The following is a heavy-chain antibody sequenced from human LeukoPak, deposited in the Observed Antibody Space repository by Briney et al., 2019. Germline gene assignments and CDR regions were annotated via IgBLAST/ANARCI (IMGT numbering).Heavy chain of an antibody. D-gene: IGHD3-22*01. J-gene: IGHJ3*02. V-gene: IGHV1-8*02. CDR1: GYSFTSYG. CDR3: ARVPQGSSGIIGGDFDI. CDR2: MNPNSGNT. Sequence: GASVKVSCKASGYSFTSYGINWVRQAPGQGLEWMGWMNPNSGNTGYAQKFQGRVTMTRNTSISTAYMELSSLGSEDTAVYYCARVPQGSSGIIGGDFDIWGQGTMVTVSS.